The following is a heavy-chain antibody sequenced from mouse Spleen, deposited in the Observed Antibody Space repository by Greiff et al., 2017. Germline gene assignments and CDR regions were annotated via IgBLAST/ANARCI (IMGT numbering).Heavy chain of an antibody. CDR2: IWAGGST. J-gene: IGHJ2*01. V-gene: IGHV2-9*02. Sequence: VMLVESGPGLVAPSQSLSITCTVSGFSLTSYGVHWVRQPPGKGLEWLGVIWAGGSTNYNSALMSRLSISKDNSKSQVFLKMNSLQTDDTAMYYCARSLYYDYDGLFDYWGQGTTLTVSS. CDR1: GFSLTSYG. D-gene: IGHD2-4*01. CDR3: ARSLYYDYDGLFDY.